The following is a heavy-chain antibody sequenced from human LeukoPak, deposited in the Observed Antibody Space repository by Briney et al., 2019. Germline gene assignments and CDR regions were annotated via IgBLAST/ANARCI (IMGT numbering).Heavy chain of an antibody. J-gene: IGHJ4*02. V-gene: IGHV4-34*01. D-gene: IGHD3-10*01. Sequence: SETLSLTCAVYGGSFSGYYWSWIRQPPGKGLEWIGEINHSGSTNYNPSLKSRVTISVDTSKNQFSLKLSSVTAADTAVYYCAANSADYNSLGSSYKVWGQGTLVTVSS. CDR1: GGSFSGYY. CDR2: INHSGST. CDR3: AANSADYNSLGSSYKV.